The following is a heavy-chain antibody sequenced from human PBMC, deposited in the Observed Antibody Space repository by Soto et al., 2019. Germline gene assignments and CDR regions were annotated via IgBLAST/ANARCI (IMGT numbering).Heavy chain of an antibody. V-gene: IGHV1-18*01. CDR3: AIQDSGYDSRSVY. D-gene: IGHD5-12*01. CDR1: GYTFXSYG. Sequence: ASVKVSCKASGYTFXSYGISWVRQAPGQGLEWMGWISAYNGNTNYAQKLQGRVTMTTDTSTSTAYVELRSLRSDDTAVYYCAIQDSGYDSRSVYWGQGTLVTVSS. J-gene: IGHJ4*02. CDR2: ISAYNGNT.